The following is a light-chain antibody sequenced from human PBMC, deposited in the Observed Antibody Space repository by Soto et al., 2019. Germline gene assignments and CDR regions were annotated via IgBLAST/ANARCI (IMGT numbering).Light chain of an antibody. CDR1: QSISSW. V-gene: IGKV1-5*01. CDR3: QQYNSYSPAT. J-gene: IGKJ1*01. Sequence: DIQMTQSPSTLSASVGDRVTITCRASQSISSWLAWYQQKPGKAPKLLIYDASSLESGVPSRFSGSGSGTEFTLTISSLQPDDFATYYCQQYNSYSPATF. CDR2: DAS.